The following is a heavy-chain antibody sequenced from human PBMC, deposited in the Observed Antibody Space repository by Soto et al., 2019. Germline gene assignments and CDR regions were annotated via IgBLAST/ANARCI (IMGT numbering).Heavy chain of an antibody. Sequence: EVQLLESGGGLVQPGGSLRLSCTASGFTFSRHAMTWVRQAPGKGLEWVSGLSDSGGSIYYADSVKGRFTISRDSSMNTLYLQMTTLRAEDTAIYYCAKVSSSWYAGFFDLWGQGTLVTVSS. CDR1: GFTFSRHA. V-gene: IGHV3-23*01. CDR3: AKVSSSWYAGFFDL. J-gene: IGHJ4*02. D-gene: IGHD6-13*01. CDR2: LSDSGGSI.